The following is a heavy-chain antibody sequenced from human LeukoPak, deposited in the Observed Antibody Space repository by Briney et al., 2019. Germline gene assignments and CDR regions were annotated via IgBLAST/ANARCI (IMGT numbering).Heavy chain of an antibody. CDR1: GFTFNTYG. J-gene: IGHJ1*01. D-gene: IGHD2-2*01. CDR2: IWYDGSKI. V-gene: IGHV3-33*01. CDR3: ARDLNNVVGPAQH. Sequence: QPGGSLRLSCAASGFTFNTYGMHWVRQGPGKGLEWVALIWYDGSKIYYADSVKGRFTISRDNSKNTLYLQMNSLRVEDTALYYCARDLNNVVGPAQHWDQGTLVTVSS.